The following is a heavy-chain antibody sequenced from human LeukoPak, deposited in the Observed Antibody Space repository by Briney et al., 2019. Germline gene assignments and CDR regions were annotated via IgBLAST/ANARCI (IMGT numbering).Heavy chain of an antibody. V-gene: IGHV4-61*01. CDR3: ARDGGSGYDY. CDR2: IYYSGST. CDR1: GGSVSSGSYY. J-gene: IGHJ4*02. Sequence: SETLSLTCTASGGSVSSGSYYWSWIRQPPGKGLEWIGYIYYSGSTNYNPPLKSRVTISVDTSKNQFSLKLSSVTAADTAVYYCARDGGSGYDYWGQGTLVTVSS. D-gene: IGHD3-10*01.